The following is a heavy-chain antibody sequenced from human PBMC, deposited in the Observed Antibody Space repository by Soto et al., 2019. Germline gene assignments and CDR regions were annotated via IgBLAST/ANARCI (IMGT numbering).Heavy chain of an antibody. Sequence: QITLKESGPTLVKPTQTLTLTCTFSGFSLSTSGVGVGWIRQPPGKALEWLALIYWDDDKRYSPSLKSRLTLNKDTYKDQVVLTITNMDPVDTATYYCTHRPHTAAGNWFDPWGQGTLVTVSS. J-gene: IGHJ5*02. CDR2: IYWDDDK. CDR1: GFSLSTSGVG. V-gene: IGHV2-5*02. CDR3: THRPHTAAGNWFDP. D-gene: IGHD6-13*01.